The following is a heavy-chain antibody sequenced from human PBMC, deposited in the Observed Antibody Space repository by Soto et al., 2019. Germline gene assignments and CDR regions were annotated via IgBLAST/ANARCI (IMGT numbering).Heavy chain of an antibody. V-gene: IGHV4-61*01. D-gene: IGHD6-19*01. CDR1: GGSVSSGSYY. J-gene: IGHJ4*02. CDR3: ARDHWGSGWYGGGFDY. Sequence: SETLSLTCTVSGGSVSSGSYYWSWIRQPPGKGLEWIGYIYYSGSTNYNPSLKSRVTISVDTSKNQFSLKLSSVTAADTAVYYCARDHWGSGWYGGGFDYWGQGTLVTVSS. CDR2: IYYSGST.